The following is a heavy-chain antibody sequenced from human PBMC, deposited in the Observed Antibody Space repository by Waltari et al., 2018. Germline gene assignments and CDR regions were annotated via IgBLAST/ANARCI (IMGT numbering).Heavy chain of an antibody. CDR1: GFTFSSYW. J-gene: IGHJ4*02. Sequence: EVQLVESGGGLVQPGGSLRLSCAASGFTFSSYWMSWVRQAPGKGLEWVANIKQDGSEKYYVDSVKGRFTISRDNAKNSLYLQMNSLRAEDTAVYYCARDGLLWFGELSYFDYWGQGTLVTVSS. V-gene: IGHV3-7*01. CDR2: IKQDGSEK. CDR3: ARDGLLWFGELSYFDY. D-gene: IGHD3-10*01.